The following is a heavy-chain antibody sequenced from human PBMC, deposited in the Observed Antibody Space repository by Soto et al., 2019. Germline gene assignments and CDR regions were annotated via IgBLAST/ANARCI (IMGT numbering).Heavy chain of an antibody. V-gene: IGHV5-10-1*01. D-gene: IGHD2-15*01. CDR3: ATLNCSGGSCYSDSYYYYGMDV. J-gene: IGHJ6*02. CDR1: GYSFTSYW. Sequence: GESLKISCKGSGYSFTSYWISWVRQMPGKGLEWMGRIDPSDSYTNYGPSFQGHVTISADKSISTAYLQWSSLKASDTAMYYCATLNCSGGSCYSDSYYYYGMDVWGQGTTVTVSS. CDR2: IDPSDSYT.